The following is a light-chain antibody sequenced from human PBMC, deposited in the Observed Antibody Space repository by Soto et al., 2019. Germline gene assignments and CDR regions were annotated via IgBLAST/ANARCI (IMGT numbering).Light chain of an antibody. CDR2: GNS. J-gene: IGLJ2*01. CDR3: QSYDSSLSGVV. Sequence: QLVLTQPPSVSGAPGQRVTISCTGSSSNIGAGYDVHWYQQLPGTAPKLLIYGNSNRPSGVPDRFSGSKSGTSASLAITGLQAEDEADDYCQSYDSSLSGVVFGGGTKVTVL. CDR1: SSNIGAGYD. V-gene: IGLV1-40*01.